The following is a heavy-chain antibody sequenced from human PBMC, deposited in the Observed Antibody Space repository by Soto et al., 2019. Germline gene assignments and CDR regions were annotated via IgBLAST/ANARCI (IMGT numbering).Heavy chain of an antibody. CDR3: ARGSSGYTSSWYYFDY. D-gene: IGHD6-13*01. CDR2: ISGIGGST. V-gene: IGHV3-23*01. J-gene: IGHJ4*02. CDR1: GFTFTDYA. Sequence: GSLRLSCAASGFTFTDYALSLVRQAPGKGLEWVATISGIGGSTYLADSVKGRLSISRDNSKNTVSLLMNSLRAEDTAVYFCARGSSGYTSSWYYFDYWGRGTLVTVSS.